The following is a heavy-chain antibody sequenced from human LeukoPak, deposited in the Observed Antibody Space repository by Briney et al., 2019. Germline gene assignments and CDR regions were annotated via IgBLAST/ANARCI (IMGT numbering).Heavy chain of an antibody. V-gene: IGHV1-8*01. CDR1: GYTFTSYD. CDR3: ARGSYSRGDHWFDP. D-gene: IGHD3-22*01. J-gene: IGHJ5*02. Sequence: ASVKVSCKASGYTFTSYDINWVRQATGQGLEWMGWMNPNSGNTGYAQKFQGRVTMTTDTSTSTAYMELRSLRSDDTAVYYCARGSYSRGDHWFDPWGQGTLVTVSS. CDR2: MNPNSGNT.